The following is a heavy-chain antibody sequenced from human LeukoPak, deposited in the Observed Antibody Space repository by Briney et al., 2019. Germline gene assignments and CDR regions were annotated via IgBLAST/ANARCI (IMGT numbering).Heavy chain of an antibody. Sequence: SETLSLTCTVSGYSISSGYYWGWIWQPPGKGLEWIGSIYHSGSTYYNPSLKSRVTISVDTSKNQFSLKLSSVTAADTAVYYCARAGSTPRGSYGMDVWGQGTTVTVSS. D-gene: IGHD4-23*01. CDR2: IYHSGST. CDR1: GYSISSGYY. V-gene: IGHV4-38-2*02. J-gene: IGHJ6*02. CDR3: ARAGSTPRGSYGMDV.